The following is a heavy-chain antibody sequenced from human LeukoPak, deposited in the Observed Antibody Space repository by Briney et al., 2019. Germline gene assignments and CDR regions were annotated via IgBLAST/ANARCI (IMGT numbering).Heavy chain of an antibody. D-gene: IGHD1-26*01. V-gene: IGHV1-69*04. Sequence: SVKVSCKASGGTFSSYAISWVRQAPGQGLEWMGRIIPILGIANYAQKFQGRVTITADKSTSTAYMELSSLRSEDTAVYYCARDWSGSPSPFYYGMDVWGQGTTVTVSS. CDR1: GGTFSSYA. CDR2: IIPILGIA. CDR3: ARDWSGSPSPFYYGMDV. J-gene: IGHJ6*02.